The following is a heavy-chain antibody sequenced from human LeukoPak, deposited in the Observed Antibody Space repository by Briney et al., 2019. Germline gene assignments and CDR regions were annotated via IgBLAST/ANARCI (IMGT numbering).Heavy chain of an antibody. CDR1: GGSFSGYY. CDR3: ARLPTVTFFDY. Sequence: SQTLSLTCAVFGGSFSGYYWTWIRQPPGKGLECIGTIYYSGSTYYNPSLKSRVTISVDTSKNQFSLKLSSVTAADTAVYYCARLPTVTFFDYWGQGTLVTVSS. CDR2: IYYSGST. J-gene: IGHJ4*02. D-gene: IGHD4-17*01. V-gene: IGHV4-34*01.